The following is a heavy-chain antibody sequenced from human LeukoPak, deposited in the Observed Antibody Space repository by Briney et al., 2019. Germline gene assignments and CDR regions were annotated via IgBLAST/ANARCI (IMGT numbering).Heavy chain of an antibody. Sequence: PGGSLRLSCAASGFTFSSYAMSWVRQAPGKGLEWVSAISGSGGSTYYADSVKGRFTISRDNSKNTLYLRMNSLRAEDTAVYYCANSMELFLEWLLYLDYWGQGTLVTVSS. V-gene: IGHV3-23*01. CDR1: GFTFSSYA. D-gene: IGHD3-3*01. J-gene: IGHJ4*02. CDR2: ISGSGGST. CDR3: ANSMELFLEWLLYLDY.